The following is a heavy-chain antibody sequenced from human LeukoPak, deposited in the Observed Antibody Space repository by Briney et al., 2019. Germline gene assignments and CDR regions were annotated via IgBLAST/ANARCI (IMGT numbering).Heavy chain of an antibody. CDR3: ANSAQVGATAGAFDY. V-gene: IGHV3-23*01. D-gene: IGHD1-26*01. CDR1: GFTFSSYW. Sequence: GGFLRLSCAASGFTFSSYWMSWVRQAPGKGLEWVSAISGSGGSSYYADSVKGRFTISRDNSKNTLYLQMNSLRAEDTAVYYCANSAQVGATAGAFDYWGQGTLVTVSS. CDR2: ISGSGGSS. J-gene: IGHJ4*02.